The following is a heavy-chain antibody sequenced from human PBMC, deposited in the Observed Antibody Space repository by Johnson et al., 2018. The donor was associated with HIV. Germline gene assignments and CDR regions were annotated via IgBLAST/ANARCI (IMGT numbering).Heavy chain of an antibody. Sequence: EQLVESGGGVVRPGGSLRLSCAASGFTFSSYWMHWVRQAPGKGLVWVSRINSDGSSTRYADSVKGRFTISSDNSKNTLYLQMNSLRAEDTALYYCAAGGGDCYPSHWGFCAFDIWGRGTMVTVSS. J-gene: IGHJ3*02. CDR1: GFTFSSYW. D-gene: IGHD2-21*01. CDR2: INSDGSST. V-gene: IGHV3-74*02. CDR3: AAGGGDCYPSHWGFCAFDI.